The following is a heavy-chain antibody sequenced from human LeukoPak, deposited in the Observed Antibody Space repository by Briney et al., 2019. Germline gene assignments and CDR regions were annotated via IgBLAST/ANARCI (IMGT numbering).Heavy chain of an antibody. J-gene: IGHJ4*02. D-gene: IGHD1-26*01. CDR1: GYTFTSYG. Sequence: GASVKVSCKASGYTFTSYGISWVRQAPGQRLEWMGWISAYNGNTNYAQKLQGRVTMTTDTSTSTAYMELRSLRSDDTAVYYCARDQDIVGATVHFDYWGQGTLVTVSS. CDR2: ISAYNGNT. CDR3: ARDQDIVGATVHFDY. V-gene: IGHV1-18*01.